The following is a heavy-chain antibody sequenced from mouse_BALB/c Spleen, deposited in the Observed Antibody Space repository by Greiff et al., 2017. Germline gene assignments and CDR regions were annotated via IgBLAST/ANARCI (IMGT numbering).Heavy chain of an antibody. V-gene: IGHV5-17*02. J-gene: IGHJ2*01. CDR1: GFTFSSFG. Sequence: VESGGGLVQPGGSRKLSCAASGFTFSSFGMHWVRQAPEKGLEWVAYISSGSSTIYYADTVKGRFTISRDNPKNTLFLQMTSLRSEDTAMYYCARDSSGYEWGQGTTLTVSS. CDR2: ISSGSSTI. D-gene: IGHD3-1*01. CDR3: ARDSSGYE.